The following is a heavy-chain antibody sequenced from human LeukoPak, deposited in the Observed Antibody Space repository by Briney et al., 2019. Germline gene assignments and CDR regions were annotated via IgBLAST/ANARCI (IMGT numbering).Heavy chain of an antibody. J-gene: IGHJ5*02. D-gene: IGHD4-11*01. CDR1: GFTFSSYG. CDR2: ISYDGSNK. V-gene: IGHV3-30*03. CDR3: ARSGGYSNYGEYNWFDP. Sequence: PGRSLRLSCAASGFTFSSYGMHWVRQAPGKGLEWVAVISYDGSNKYYADSVKGRFTISRDNSKNTLYLQMNSLRAEDTAMYYCARSGGYSNYGEYNWFDPWGQGTLVTVSS.